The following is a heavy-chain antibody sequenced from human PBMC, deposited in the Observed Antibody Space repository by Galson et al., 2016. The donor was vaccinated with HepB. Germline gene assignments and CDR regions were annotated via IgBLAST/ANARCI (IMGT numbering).Heavy chain of an antibody. J-gene: IGHJ4*02. CDR1: GFTFSSYG. D-gene: IGHD6-13*01. CDR2: ISYDGSNK. Sequence: SLRLSCAASGFTFSSYGLHWVRQAPGKGLEWVAVISYDGSNKYYAASVKGRFTNSRDKSKNRLYLQMNSLRAEDTAVYYCAKEQYTSKWYAEYYFDYWGQGTLVTVSS. CDR3: AKEQYTSKWYAEYYFDY. V-gene: IGHV3-30*13.